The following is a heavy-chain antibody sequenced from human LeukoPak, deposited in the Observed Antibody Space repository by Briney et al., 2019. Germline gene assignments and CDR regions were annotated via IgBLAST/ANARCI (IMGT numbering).Heavy chain of an antibody. V-gene: IGHV1-8*01. D-gene: IGHD6-19*01. CDR2: MNPNSGNT. CDR3: ARGRLVRNSGYYMDV. Sequence: VSVKVSCKGSGYTFTSYDINWVRQATGQGLEWMGWMNPNSGNTGYAQKFQGRVTMTRNTSISTAYMELSSLRSEDTAVYYCARGRLVRNSGYYMDVWGKGTTVTVSS. CDR1: GYTFTSYD. J-gene: IGHJ6*03.